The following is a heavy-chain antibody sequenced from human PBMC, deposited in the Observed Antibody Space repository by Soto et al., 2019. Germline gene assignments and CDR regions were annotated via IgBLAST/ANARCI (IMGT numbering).Heavy chain of an antibody. CDR1: GGSVSSSSYY. CDR2: ISYSGNT. V-gene: IGHV4-39*01. D-gene: IGHD6-13*01. J-gene: IGHJ4*02. CDR3: ARHKDTNSRYLRPDY. Sequence: QLQLQESGPGLVKPSETLSLTCTVSGGSVSSSSYYWGWGWIRQPPGKGLEWIGSISYSGNTYYNPSLQSPVTLSVDTSKNQFSLKLTSVTAADTALYYCARHKDTNSRYLRPDYWGQGTLVTVSS.